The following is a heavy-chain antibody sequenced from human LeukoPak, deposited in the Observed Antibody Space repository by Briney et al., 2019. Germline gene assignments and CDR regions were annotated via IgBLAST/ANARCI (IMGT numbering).Heavy chain of an antibody. D-gene: IGHD1-26*01. CDR3: ARDIVGVTRAFGY. CDR2: IYYSGNT. V-gene: IGHV4-59*01. Sequence: SETLSLTCTVSGGSISSYYWSWIRQPPGKGLEWIGYIYYSGNTNYNPSLKSRVTMSVDTSKNQFSLKLSSVTAADTAVYYCARDIVGVTRAFGYWGQGTLATVSS. J-gene: IGHJ4*02. CDR1: GGSISSYY.